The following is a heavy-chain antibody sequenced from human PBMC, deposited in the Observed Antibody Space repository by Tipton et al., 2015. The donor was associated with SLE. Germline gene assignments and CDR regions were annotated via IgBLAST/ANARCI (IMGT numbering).Heavy chain of an antibody. CDR2: IYYSGST. J-gene: IGHJ4*02. Sequence: GLVKPSGTLSLTCDVSGDSVSSDKWWSWVRQSPGKGLEWIGTIYYSGSTYYNTSLKSRVSISLDTSKNQFSLKLSSVTAADTAVYYCAREPLYWGQGALVTVSS. CDR1: GDSVSSDKW. CDR3: AREPLY. V-gene: IGHV4-4*02.